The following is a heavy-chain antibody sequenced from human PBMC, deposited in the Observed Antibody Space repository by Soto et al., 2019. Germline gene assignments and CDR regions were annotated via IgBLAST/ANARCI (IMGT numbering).Heavy chain of an antibody. CDR3: LRKDYSDWFFDR. D-gene: IGHD4-4*01. V-gene: IGHV4-4*02. CDR2: IYHSGST. Sequence: QVQLQESGPGLVKPSGTLSLTCAVSGASISSSHWWSWVRQPPGKGLEWIGEIYHSGSTYYNASLKSRVAISLDKSKNQFSLKLRSVTAADTAVYYWLRKDYSDWFFDRWGRGTLVTVSS. J-gene: IGHJ2*01. CDR1: GASISSSHW.